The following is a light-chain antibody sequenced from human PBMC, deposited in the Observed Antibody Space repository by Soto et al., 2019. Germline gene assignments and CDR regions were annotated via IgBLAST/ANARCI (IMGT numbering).Light chain of an antibody. CDR3: QQYGSSPVT. V-gene: IGKV3-20*01. J-gene: IGKJ5*01. CDR2: SAS. Sequence: EIVLTQSRGTLSLSPGERCTLSCRASQSVAGTYLAWYQQKAGKAPRLLMYSASSRATGIPERFSGSGSGTDVTLTNSRLEPEDVAVYYCQQYGSSPVTCGQGTRLEIK. CDR1: QSVAGTY.